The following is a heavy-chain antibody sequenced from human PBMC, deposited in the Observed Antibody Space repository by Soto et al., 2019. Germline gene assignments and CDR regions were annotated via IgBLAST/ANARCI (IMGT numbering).Heavy chain of an antibody. Sequence: LGESLKISCKGSGYSFTSYWISWVRQMPGQGLEWLGRIDPSDSYTNYSPSFQGHVTISADKSISTAYLQWSSLKASDTAMYYCARIGYSGSYRDFYYYYGMDVWGQGTTVTVSS. J-gene: IGHJ6*02. CDR2: IDPSDSYT. D-gene: IGHD1-26*01. CDR3: ARIGYSGSYRDFYYYYGMDV. V-gene: IGHV5-10-1*01. CDR1: GYSFTSYW.